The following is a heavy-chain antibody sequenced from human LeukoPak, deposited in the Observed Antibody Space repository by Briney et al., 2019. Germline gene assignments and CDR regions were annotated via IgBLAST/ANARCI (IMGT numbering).Heavy chain of an antibody. V-gene: IGHV3-48*03. D-gene: IGHD6-19*01. J-gene: IGHJ4*02. CDR3: ARVQAGYFDY. CDR1: GFTFSSYA. Sequence: GGSLRLSCAASGFTFSSYAMSWVRQAPGKGLEWVSYISSSGSTIYYADSVKGRFTISRDNARNSLYLQMNSLRAEDTAVYYCARVQAGYFDYWDQGTLVTVSS. CDR2: ISSSGSTI.